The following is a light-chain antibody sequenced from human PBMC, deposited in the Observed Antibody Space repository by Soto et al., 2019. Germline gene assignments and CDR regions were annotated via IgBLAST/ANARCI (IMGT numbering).Light chain of an antibody. CDR1: QSVSNNY. Sequence: EIVLTQSPVTLSLSPGERATLSCRASQSVSNNYLAWYQQKPGQAPRLLIYGASNWATGIPDRFSGSGSGTDFTLIISRLEPEDFAVYYCQQYGSSPWTFGQGTKVDIK. J-gene: IGKJ1*01. CDR2: GAS. V-gene: IGKV3-20*01. CDR3: QQYGSSPWT.